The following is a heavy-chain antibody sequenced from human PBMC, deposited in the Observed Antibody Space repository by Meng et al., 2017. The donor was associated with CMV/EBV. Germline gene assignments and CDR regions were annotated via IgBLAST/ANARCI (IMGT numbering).Heavy chain of an antibody. Sequence: SETLSPTCTVSGGSIRSKSYYWGWIRQPPGKGLEWIGSIYYSGSTYYNPSLKSRVTISVDTSKNQFSLKLSSVTAADTAMYYCARQVDCSSASCYGWDWGQGTLVTVSS. CDR1: GGSIRSKSYY. D-gene: IGHD2-2*01. CDR2: IYYSGST. J-gene: IGHJ1*01. CDR3: ARQVDCSSASCYGWD. V-gene: IGHV4-39*01.